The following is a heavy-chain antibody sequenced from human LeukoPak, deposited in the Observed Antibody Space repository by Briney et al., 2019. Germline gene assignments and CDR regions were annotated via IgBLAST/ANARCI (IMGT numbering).Heavy chain of an antibody. CDR2: IYYSGST. V-gene: IGHV4-59*01. J-gene: IGHJ6*03. CDR3: ARAWNYYYYMDV. Sequence: SETLSLTCTVSGGSISSYYWSWIRQPPGKGLEWIGYIYYSGSTNYNPSLKSRVTISVDTSKNQFSLKLSSVTAADTAVYYCARAWNYYYYMDVWGQGTLVTVSS. CDR1: GGSISSYY. D-gene: IGHD1-1*01.